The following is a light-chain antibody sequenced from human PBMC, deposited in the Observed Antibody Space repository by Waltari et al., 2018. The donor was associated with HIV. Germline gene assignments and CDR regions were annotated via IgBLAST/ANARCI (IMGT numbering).Light chain of an antibody. V-gene: IGLV1-44*01. Sequence: QSVLTQPPSASGPPGQRVTISCSGSSSNIGSNTVSWYHQVPGTAPKVLIYSNDDRPSGVPDRFSGSKSSTSASLANSGLQSDDEADYYCETWDGSRNGWVFGGGTKVTVL. CDR1: SSNIGSNT. J-gene: IGLJ3*02. CDR2: SND. CDR3: ETWDGSRNGWV.